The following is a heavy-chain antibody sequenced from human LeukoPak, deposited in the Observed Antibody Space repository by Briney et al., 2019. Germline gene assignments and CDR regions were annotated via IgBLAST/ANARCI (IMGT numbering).Heavy chain of an antibody. Sequence: SETLSLTCTVSGGSISSGDYYWSWIHQPPGKGLEWIGYIYYSGSTYYNPSLKSRVTISVDTSKNQFSLKLSSVTAADTAVYYCARGGTTDVWGIHYFDYWGQGTLVTVSS. CDR3: ARGGTTDVWGIHYFDY. D-gene: IGHD3-16*01. J-gene: IGHJ4*02. V-gene: IGHV4-30-4*01. CDR2: IYYSGST. CDR1: GGSISSGDYY.